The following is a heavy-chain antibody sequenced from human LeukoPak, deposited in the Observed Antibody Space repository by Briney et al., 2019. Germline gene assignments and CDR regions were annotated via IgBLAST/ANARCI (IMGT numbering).Heavy chain of an antibody. D-gene: IGHD5-12*01. J-gene: IGHJ4*02. CDR2: INHSGST. Sequence: PSETLSLTCAVYGGSFSGYYWSWIRQPPGKGLEWIGEINHSGSTNYNPSLKSRVTISVDRSKNQFSLKLSSVTAADTAVYYCARAGYSGYDFHYWGQGTLVTVSS. CDR1: GGSFSGYY. V-gene: IGHV4-34*01. CDR3: ARAGYSGYDFHY.